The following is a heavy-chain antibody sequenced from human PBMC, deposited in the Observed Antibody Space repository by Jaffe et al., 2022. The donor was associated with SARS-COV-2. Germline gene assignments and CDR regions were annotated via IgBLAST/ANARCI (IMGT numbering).Heavy chain of an antibody. CDR3: ARVVADGNFYYMDV. V-gene: IGHV3-7*04. CDR1: GFTFSRYW. CDR2: INQDGSEK. Sequence: EVQLVESGGGLVQPGGSLRLSCAASGFTFSRYWMYWVRQAPGKGLEWVANINQDGSEKRYVGSVRGRFTASRDNAKNSLYLQMNSLRVEDTAAYYCARVVADGNFYYMDVWGKGTTVTVSS. D-gene: IGHD6-13*01. J-gene: IGHJ6*03.